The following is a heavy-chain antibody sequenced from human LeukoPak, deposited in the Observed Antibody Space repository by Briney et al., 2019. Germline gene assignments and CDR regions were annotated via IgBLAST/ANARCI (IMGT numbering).Heavy chain of an antibody. CDR3: AIGFAYGMDV. CDR2: INQYATT. J-gene: IGHJ6*02. CDR1: GGSLSGYY. V-gene: IGHV4-34*01. Sequence: SETLSLTCGVNGGSLSGYYWTWIRHLPGKGLEWIGEINQYATTNYSPSLKSRVTISVDRSKNQFSLKLSSVTAADTAVYYCAIGFAYGMDVWGQGTTVTVSS.